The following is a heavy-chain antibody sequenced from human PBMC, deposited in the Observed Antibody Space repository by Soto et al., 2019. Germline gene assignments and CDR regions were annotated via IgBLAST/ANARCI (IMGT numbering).Heavy chain of an antibody. D-gene: IGHD6-19*01. V-gene: IGHV1-3*01. J-gene: IGHJ6*02. CDR2: INAGNGNT. CDR1: GYTFTSYA. Sequence: GASVKVSCKASGYTFTSYAMHWVRQAPGQRLEWMGWINAGNGNTKYSQKFQGRVTITRDTSASTAYMELSSLRSEDTAVYYCAGGQWLVPNKLYYYYGMDVWGQGTTVTVSS. CDR3: AGGQWLVPNKLYYYYGMDV.